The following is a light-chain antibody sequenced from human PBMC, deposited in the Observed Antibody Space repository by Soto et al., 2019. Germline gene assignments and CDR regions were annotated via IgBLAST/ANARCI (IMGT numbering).Light chain of an antibody. Sequence: QSALTQPASMSGSPGQSITISCTGTSSDVGGYNYVSWYQKHPGKAPKLMISGVTNRPAGVSNRFSGSKSGNTASLTITGLQAEDEADYYCSSYTTSSTWVFGGGTKLTVL. CDR1: SSDVGGYNY. CDR2: GVT. V-gene: IGLV2-14*01. J-gene: IGLJ3*02. CDR3: SSYTTSSTWV.